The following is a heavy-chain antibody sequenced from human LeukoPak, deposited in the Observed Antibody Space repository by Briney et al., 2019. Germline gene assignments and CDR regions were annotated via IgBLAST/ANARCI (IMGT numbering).Heavy chain of an antibody. Sequence: SETLSLTCTVSGGSISSYYWSWIRQPPGKGLEWIGYIYYSGSTNYNPSLKSRVTISVDTSKNQFSLKLSSVTAADTAAYYCARDKNIFVGDGGLGYNFYMDVWGKGTTVTISS. CDR2: IYYSGST. CDR1: GGSISSYY. J-gene: IGHJ6*03. V-gene: IGHV4-59*01. D-gene: IGHD2/OR15-2a*01. CDR3: ARDKNIFVGDGGLGYNFYMDV.